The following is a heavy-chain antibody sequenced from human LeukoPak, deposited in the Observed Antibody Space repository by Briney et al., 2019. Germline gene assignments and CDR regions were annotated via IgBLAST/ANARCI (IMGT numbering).Heavy chain of an antibody. Sequence: GGSLRLSCAASGFTFSSYSMNWVRQAPGKGLEWVANIKQDGSEKYYVDSVKGRFTISRDNAKNTLYLQMNSLRAEDTAVYYCARAQWLDSFDYWGQGTLVTVSS. D-gene: IGHD6-19*01. CDR3: ARAQWLDSFDY. J-gene: IGHJ4*02. CDR1: GFTFSSYS. CDR2: IKQDGSEK. V-gene: IGHV3-7*01.